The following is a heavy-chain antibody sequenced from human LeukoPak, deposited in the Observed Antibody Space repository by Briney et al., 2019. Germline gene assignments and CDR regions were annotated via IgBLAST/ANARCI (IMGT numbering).Heavy chain of an antibody. CDR2: IYYSGST. V-gene: IGHV4-39*01. Sequence: TSETLSLTCTVSGGSISSSSYYWGWIRQPPGKGLEWIGSIYYSGSTYYNPSLKSRVTISVDTSKNQFSLKLSSVTAADTAVYYCARKRMALDYWGQGTLVTVSS. CDR1: GGSISSSSYY. J-gene: IGHJ4*02. CDR3: ARKRMALDY. D-gene: IGHD2-8*01.